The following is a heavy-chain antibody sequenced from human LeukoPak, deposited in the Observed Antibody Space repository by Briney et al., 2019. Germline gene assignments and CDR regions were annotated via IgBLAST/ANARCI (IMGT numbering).Heavy chain of an antibody. J-gene: IGHJ5*02. CDR1: GGSFSGYY. CDR3: AIRIVVVPAARQYNWFDP. D-gene: IGHD2-2*01. V-gene: IGHV4-34*01. Sequence: SETLSLTCAVYGGSFSGYYWSWIRQPPGKGLEWIGEINHSGSTNYNPSLKSRATISVDTSKNQFSLKLSSVTAADTAVYYCAIRIVVVPAARQYNWFDPWGQGTLVTVSS. CDR2: INHSGST.